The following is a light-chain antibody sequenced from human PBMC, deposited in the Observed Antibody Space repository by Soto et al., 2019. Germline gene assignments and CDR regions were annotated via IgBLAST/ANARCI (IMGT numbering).Light chain of an antibody. CDR3: QQSHSNPIT. V-gene: IGKV3D-15*01. CDR2: GAS. J-gene: IGKJ5*01. Sequence: DIVMTPSPESLSVPLGERATINCKSSQNIDTYLDWYQQKPGQAPKLLIYGASSRATGIPARFSGSGSGTDFTLTISNLQPEDFATYFCQQSHSNPITFGQGTRLEIK. CDR1: QNIDTY.